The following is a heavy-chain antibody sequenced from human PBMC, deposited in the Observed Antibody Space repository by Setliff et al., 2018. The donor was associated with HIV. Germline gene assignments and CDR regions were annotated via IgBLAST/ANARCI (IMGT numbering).Heavy chain of an antibody. D-gene: IGHD2-15*01. V-gene: IGHV4-4*07. CDR1: DDPISSYY. CDR2: LYVSGDT. Sequence: SETLSLTCYVTDDPISSYYWSWVRQSAGKGLEWIGRLYVSGDTNYNPSLKSRVTISLDTSKKHFSLKLKSVTAADTAVYYCALTGHRLLRGYMDVWGKGTTITVSS. J-gene: IGHJ6*03. CDR3: ALTGHRLLRGYMDV.